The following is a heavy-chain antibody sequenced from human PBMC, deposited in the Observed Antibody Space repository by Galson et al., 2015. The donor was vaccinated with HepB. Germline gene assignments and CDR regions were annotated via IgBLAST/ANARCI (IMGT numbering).Heavy chain of an antibody. D-gene: IGHD2-15*01. CDR3: TRDSIVDGHPGVFDS. CDR2: LTYDDTFT. Sequence: SLRLSCAASGFTFTTYTIHWVRQAPGKGLEWVAVLTYDDTFTFYADFVKGRFTISRDSSKNTLMYLQMHNLTPDDTAVYYCTRDSIVDGHPGVFDSWGPGTLATVSS. V-gene: IGHV3-30-3*01. CDR1: GFTFTTYT. J-gene: IGHJ4*02.